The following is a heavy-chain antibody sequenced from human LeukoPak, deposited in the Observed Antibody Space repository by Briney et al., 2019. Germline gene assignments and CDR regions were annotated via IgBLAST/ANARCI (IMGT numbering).Heavy chain of an antibody. Sequence: GGSLRLSCAASGFTFSSSWMSWVRQAPGKGLEWVANIKEDGSEKNYVDSVKGRFTISRDNAKNSLYLRMYSLRAEDTAVYYCARDRPFYYGSGSDFDYWGQGTLVTVSS. CDR3: ARDRPFYYGSGSDFDY. J-gene: IGHJ4*02. D-gene: IGHD3-10*01. V-gene: IGHV3-7*05. CDR2: IKEDGSEK. CDR1: GFTFSSSW.